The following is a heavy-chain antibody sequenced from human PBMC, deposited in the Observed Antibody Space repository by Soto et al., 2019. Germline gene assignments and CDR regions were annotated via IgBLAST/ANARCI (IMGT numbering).Heavy chain of an antibody. Sequence: SVKVSCKASGGTFSSYAISWVRQAPGQGLEWMGGIIPIFGTANYAQKFQGRVTMTRDTSTSTVYMELSSLRSEDTAVYYCARDWGYSSSPDYWGQGTLVTVSS. CDR3: ARDWGYSSSPDY. J-gene: IGHJ4*02. CDR1: GGTFSSYA. V-gene: IGHV1-69*05. CDR2: IIPIFGTA. D-gene: IGHD6-6*01.